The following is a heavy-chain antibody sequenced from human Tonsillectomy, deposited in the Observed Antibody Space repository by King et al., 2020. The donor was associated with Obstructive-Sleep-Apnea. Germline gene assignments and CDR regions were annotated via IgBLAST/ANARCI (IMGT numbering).Heavy chain of an antibody. Sequence: VQLVESGGGLVKPGGSLRLSCAASGFTFSDYYMGWIRQAPGKRLEWLSYISSTGTYTNDADSVRGRFTISRDNAQKSLYLQMNSLRAEDTAVYYCAREGNYVDFWGQGTLVTVSS. CDR2: ISSTGTYT. CDR1: GFTFSDYY. CDR3: AREGNYVDF. V-gene: IGHV3-11*06. J-gene: IGHJ4*02.